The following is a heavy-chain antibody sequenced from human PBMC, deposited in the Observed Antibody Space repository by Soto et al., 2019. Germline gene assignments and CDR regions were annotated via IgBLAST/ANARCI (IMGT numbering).Heavy chain of an antibody. V-gene: IGHV3-30*18. J-gene: IGHJ4*02. D-gene: IGHD5-12*01. CDR3: AKGGGSGYDWGYFDY. CDR2: ISYDGSNK. Sequence: QVQLVESGGGVVQPGRSLRLSCAASGFTFSSYGMHWVRQAPGKGLEWVAVISYDGSNKYYADSVKGRFTISRDNSKNTLYLQMKSLRAEDTAVYYCAKGGGSGYDWGYFDYWGQGTLVTVSS. CDR1: GFTFSSYG.